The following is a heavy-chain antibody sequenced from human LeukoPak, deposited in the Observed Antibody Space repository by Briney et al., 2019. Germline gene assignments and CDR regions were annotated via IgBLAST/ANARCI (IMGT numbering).Heavy chain of an antibody. Sequence: ASVKVSCKASGGTFSSYPVSWVRQAPGQGLEWMGGIIPIFGTANYAQKFQGRVTITADELTNTAYMDLSSLRPGDTAMYYCAREDYGMWFDPWGQGTLVTVSS. CDR2: IIPIFGTA. V-gene: IGHV1-69*13. CDR3: AREDYGMWFDP. D-gene: IGHD4-17*01. J-gene: IGHJ5*02. CDR1: GGTFSSYP.